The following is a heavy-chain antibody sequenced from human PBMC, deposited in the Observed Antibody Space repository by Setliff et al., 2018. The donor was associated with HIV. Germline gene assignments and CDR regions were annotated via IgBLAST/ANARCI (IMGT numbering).Heavy chain of an antibody. CDR2: INPNSGGT. CDR1: GYTFTGYY. J-gene: IGHJ4*02. CDR3: CGTRGLSERALDF. V-gene: IGHV1-2*06. Sequence: ASVKVSCKASGYTFTGYYMHWVRQAPGQGLEWMGRINPNSGGTKYAQKFQGRVTMTADTSISTAYLELNRLKSYDPAVSFCCGTRGLSERALDFWGQGTLVTVSS. D-gene: IGHD1-26*01.